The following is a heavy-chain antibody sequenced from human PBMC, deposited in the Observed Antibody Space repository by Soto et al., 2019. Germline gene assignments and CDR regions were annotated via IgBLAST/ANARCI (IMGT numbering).Heavy chain of an antibody. D-gene: IGHD1-26*01. Sequence: RLSWAASEVNFRSHAMSWVRQDPGKGLEWVSAISGSGGSTYYADSVKGRFTISRDDSKNTLYLQMNSLRAEDTAVYYCAKDGYSPSGPDWCQGTLVS. CDR2: ISGSGGST. CDR1: EVNFRSHA. V-gene: IGHV3-23*01. J-gene: IGHJ4*02. CDR3: AKDGYSPSGPD.